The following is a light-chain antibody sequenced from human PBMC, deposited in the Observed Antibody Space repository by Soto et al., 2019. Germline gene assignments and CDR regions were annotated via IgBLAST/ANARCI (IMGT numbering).Light chain of an antibody. Sequence: DIQMTQSPSSLSVSVGDRVTITCRASQSISSYLNWYQQKPGKAPKFLIYGASSLQSGVPSRFSGSGSGTDFTLTISSLQPEDFATYYCQQSYSTPFTFGPGTKVDIK. CDR1: QSISSY. CDR2: GAS. V-gene: IGKV1-39*01. CDR3: QQSYSTPFT. J-gene: IGKJ3*01.